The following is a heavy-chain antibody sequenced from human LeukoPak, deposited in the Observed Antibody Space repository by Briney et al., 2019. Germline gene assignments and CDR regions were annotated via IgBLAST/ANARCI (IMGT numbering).Heavy chain of an antibody. CDR3: ARDTHYSFDY. Sequence: GGSLRLSCAASGFIFSSYSMNWVRQAPGKGLEWVSYISSSSGAISYADSVRGRFTISSDNAKNSLYLQMNSLRAEDTAVYYCARDTHYSFDYWGQGTLVIVSS. D-gene: IGHD2-21*01. V-gene: IGHV3-48*01. CDR2: ISSSSGAI. CDR1: GFIFSSYS. J-gene: IGHJ4*02.